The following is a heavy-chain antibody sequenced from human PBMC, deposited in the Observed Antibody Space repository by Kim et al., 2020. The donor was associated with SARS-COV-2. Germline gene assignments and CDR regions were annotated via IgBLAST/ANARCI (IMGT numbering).Heavy chain of an antibody. Sequence: GGSLRLSCAASGFTFSSYAMHWVRQAPGKGLEWVAVISYDGSNKYYADSVKGRFTISRDNSKNTLYLQMNSLRAEDTAVYYCARDLYPGYYYDSSGWFDPWGQGTLVTVSS. D-gene: IGHD3-22*01. CDR1: GFTFSSYA. CDR3: ARDLYPGYYYDSSGWFDP. CDR2: ISYDGSNK. V-gene: IGHV3-30-3*01. J-gene: IGHJ5*02.